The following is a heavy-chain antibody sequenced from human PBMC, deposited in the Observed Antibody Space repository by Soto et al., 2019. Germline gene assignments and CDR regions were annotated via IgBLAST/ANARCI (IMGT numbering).Heavy chain of an antibody. CDR2: IYPGDSDT. V-gene: IGHV5-51*01. J-gene: IGHJ3*02. Sequence: GESLKISCKGSGYSFTSYWIGWVRQMPGKGLEWVGIIYPGDSDTRYSPSFQGQVTISADKSISTAYLQWSSLKASDTAMYYCARHLYSSGRYGAFDIWGQGTMVTVSS. CDR1: GYSFTSYW. CDR3: ARHLYSSGRYGAFDI. D-gene: IGHD6-19*01.